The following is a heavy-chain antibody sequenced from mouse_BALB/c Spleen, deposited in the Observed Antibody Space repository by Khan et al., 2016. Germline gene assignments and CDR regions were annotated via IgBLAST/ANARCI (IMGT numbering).Heavy chain of an antibody. Sequence: EVELVESGGGLVQPGGSRKLSCAASGFTFSTFGMHWVRQAPEKGLEWVAFISSGSTTIYYADTVKGRFTISRDNPKNSLFLQMTSLRSEDTAMSYGARFGLGRNYAMDYRGPGTSVTVSS. V-gene: IGHV5-17*02. J-gene: IGHJ4*01. CDR1: GFTFSTFG. CDR3: ARFGLGRNYAMDY. D-gene: IGHD4-1*01. CDR2: ISSGSTTI.